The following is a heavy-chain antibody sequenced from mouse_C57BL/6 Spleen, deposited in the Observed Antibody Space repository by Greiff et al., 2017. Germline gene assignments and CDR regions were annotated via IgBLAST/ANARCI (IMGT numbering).Heavy chain of an antibody. CDR1: GFTFSDYY. D-gene: IGHD2-4*01. Sequence: EVKVEESEGGLVQPGRSMKLSCTASGFTFSDYYMAWVRQVPEKGLEWVANINYDGSSTYYLDSLKSRFIISRVNAKNILYLQMSSLKSEDTATYYCARGHDYDEDWYFDVWGTGTTVTVSS. J-gene: IGHJ1*03. CDR2: INYDGSST. V-gene: IGHV5-16*01. CDR3: ARGHDYDEDWYFDV.